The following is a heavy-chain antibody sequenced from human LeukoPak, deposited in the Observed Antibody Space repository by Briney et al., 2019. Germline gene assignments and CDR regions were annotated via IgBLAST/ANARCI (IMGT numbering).Heavy chain of an antibody. D-gene: IGHD7-27*01. V-gene: IGHV1-18*01. CDR2: ISAYNGNT. CDR3: ARGRSVTGIPDYFDY. CDR1: GYTFTSYG. Sequence: ASVKVSCKASGYTFTSYGISWVRQAPGQGLEWMGWISAYNGNTNYAQKLQGRVTMTTDTSTSTAYMELRSLRSDDTAVYYCARGRSVTGIPDYFDYWGQGTLVTVSS. J-gene: IGHJ4*02.